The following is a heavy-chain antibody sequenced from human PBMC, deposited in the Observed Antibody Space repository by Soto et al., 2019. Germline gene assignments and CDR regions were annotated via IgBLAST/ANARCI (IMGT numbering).Heavy chain of an antibody. CDR2: IYYSGST. D-gene: IGHD3-3*01. CDR1: GGSISSYY. J-gene: IGHJ6*02. CDR3: ARVRRFLEWRPMGGMDV. Sequence: SETLSLTCIVFGGSISSYYWSWIRQPPGKGLEWIGYIYYSGSTNYNPSLKSRVTISVDTSKNQFSLKLSSVTAADTAVYYCARVRRFLEWRPMGGMDVWAKGPRSPSP. V-gene: IGHV4-59*01.